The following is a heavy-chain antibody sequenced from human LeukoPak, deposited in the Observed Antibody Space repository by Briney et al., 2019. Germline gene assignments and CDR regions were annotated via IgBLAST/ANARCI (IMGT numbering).Heavy chain of an antibody. V-gene: IGHV1-2*02. D-gene: IGHD1-7*01. Sequence: INPNSGATNYAQKFQGRVTITRDTAISTAYMELSRLRSDDTAVYYCARVVTGTTQAFDIWGQGTMVTVSS. CDR2: INPNSGAT. CDR3: ARVVTGTTQAFDI. J-gene: IGHJ3*02.